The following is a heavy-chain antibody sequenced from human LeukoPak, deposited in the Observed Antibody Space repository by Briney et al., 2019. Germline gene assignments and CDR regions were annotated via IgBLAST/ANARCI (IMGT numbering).Heavy chain of an antibody. V-gene: IGHV1-18*01. Sequence: ASVKVSCKASGYTFPSYGISWVRQAPGQGLEWMGWISAYNGNTNYAQKLQGRVTMTTDTSTSTAYMELRSLRSDDTAVYYCARMDRSYDILTGYESFDNWGQGTLVTVSS. D-gene: IGHD3-9*01. CDR3: ARMDRSYDILTGYESFDN. CDR2: ISAYNGNT. J-gene: IGHJ4*02. CDR1: GYTFPSYG.